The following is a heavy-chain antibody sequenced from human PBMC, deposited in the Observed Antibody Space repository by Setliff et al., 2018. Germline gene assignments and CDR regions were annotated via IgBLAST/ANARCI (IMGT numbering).Heavy chain of an antibody. Sequence: GASVKVSCKSSGGTFSSYGISWVRQAPGQGLEWMGGTIPMFGTTSYARQFQGRVTIITDESTSTAYMQLSSLGSEDTAVHYCVREGVDSRSSTDYRYYMDVWGKGTTVTVSS. CDR1: GGTFSSYG. J-gene: IGHJ6*03. D-gene: IGHD3-22*01. CDR3: VREGVDSRSSTDYRYYMDV. CDR2: TIPMFGTT. V-gene: IGHV1-69*05.